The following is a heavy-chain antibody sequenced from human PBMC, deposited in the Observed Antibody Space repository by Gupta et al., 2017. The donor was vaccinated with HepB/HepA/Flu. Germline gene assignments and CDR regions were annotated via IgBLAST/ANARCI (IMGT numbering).Heavy chain of an antibody. J-gene: IGHJ4*02. D-gene: IGHD1-1*01. Sequence: QVQLQASGPGLAKPSETLSLTCSVSGDSLTTSDWNWIRQPPGGGLEWIGYIYYTGSTSYNPSRKSRVTISVDTSKNQFPLKVNSVTAADTAVYYCARDGNWNDGGVTFDYWGQGIPVTVSA. CDR1: GDSLTTSD. V-gene: IGHV4-59*01. CDR2: IYYTGST. CDR3: ARDGNWNDGGVTFDY.